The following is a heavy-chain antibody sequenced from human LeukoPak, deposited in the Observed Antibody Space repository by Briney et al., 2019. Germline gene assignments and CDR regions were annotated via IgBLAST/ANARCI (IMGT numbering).Heavy chain of an antibody. J-gene: IGHJ3*02. CDR1: GFTFSDYY. CDR2: ISSSSSYA. D-gene: IGHD4-17*01. Sequence: GGSLRLSCAASGFTFSDYYMSWIRQAPGKGLEWVSYISSSSSYANYADSVKGRFTISRDDAKNSLYLQMNSLRAEDTAVYYCASMTTVTLDDAFDIWGHGTMVIVSS. CDR3: ASMTTVTLDDAFDI. V-gene: IGHV3-11*06.